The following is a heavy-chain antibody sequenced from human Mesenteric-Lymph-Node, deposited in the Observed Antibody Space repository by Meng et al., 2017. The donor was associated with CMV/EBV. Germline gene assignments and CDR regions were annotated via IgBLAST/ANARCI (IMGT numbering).Heavy chain of an antibody. D-gene: IGHD2/OR15-2a*01. V-gene: IGHV3-30*02. J-gene: IGHJ6*02. CDR3: AKDNSASYYYYGMDV. CDR1: RSTFSGYG. CDR2: IRYDGSNK. Sequence: GESLKISCAASRSTFSGYGMHWVRHAPGKGLEWVAFIRYDGSNKYYADSVKGRFTISRDNSKNTLYLQMNSLRAEDTAVYFCAKDNSASYYYYGMDVWGQGTTVTVSS.